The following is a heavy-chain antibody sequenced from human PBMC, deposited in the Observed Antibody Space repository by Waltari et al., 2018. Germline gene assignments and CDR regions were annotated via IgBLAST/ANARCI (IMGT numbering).Heavy chain of an antibody. Sequence: EVQLLESGGGLVQPGGSLRLSCAASGFTFSSYAMSWVRQAPGKGLGWVPSISGIGGSTYYADSVKGRFTISRDNSKNTVYLRMNSLRAEDTAVYYCAKVRYFDPNYWFDYWGQGALVTVSS. CDR3: AKVRYFDPNYWFDY. J-gene: IGHJ4*02. CDR2: ISGIGGST. V-gene: IGHV3-23*01. CDR1: GFTFSSYA. D-gene: IGHD3-9*01.